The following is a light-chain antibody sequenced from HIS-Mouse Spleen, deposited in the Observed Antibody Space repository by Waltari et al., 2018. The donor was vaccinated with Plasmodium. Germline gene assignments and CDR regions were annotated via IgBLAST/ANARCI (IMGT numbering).Light chain of an antibody. V-gene: IGLV2-14*03. CDR3: SSYTSSSTLV. J-gene: IGLJ2*01. Sequence: QSALTQPASVSGSPGQSITISCTGTSSDVGGSNYVSWYQQPPGKAPKLMIYDVSNRPSVVSNRFSGSKSGNTASLTISGLQAEDEADYYCSSYTSSSTLVFGGGTKLTVL. CDR1: SSDVGGSNY. CDR2: DVS.